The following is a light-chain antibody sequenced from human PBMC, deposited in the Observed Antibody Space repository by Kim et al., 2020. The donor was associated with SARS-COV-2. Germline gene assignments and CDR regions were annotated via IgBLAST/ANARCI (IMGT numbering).Light chain of an antibody. CDR3: VLYLGSGVWV. V-gene: IGLV8-61*01. J-gene: IGLJ3*02. CDR2: NTD. Sequence: QTVVTQEASLSVSPGGTVTLTCGLSSGSASTTYSPSWYQQTPGQAPRPLIYNTDIRSSGVPDRFSGSILGNKAALTITGAQADDESDYHCVLYLGSGVWVFGGGTKLTVL. CDR1: SGSASTTYS.